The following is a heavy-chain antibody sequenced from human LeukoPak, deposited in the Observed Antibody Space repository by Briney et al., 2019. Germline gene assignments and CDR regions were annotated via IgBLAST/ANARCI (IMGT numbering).Heavy chain of an antibody. CDR1: GFTFKDYN. CDR3: ATDGAGFDT. V-gene: IGHV3-11*01. J-gene: IGHJ5*02. CDR2: INIGGTNT. Sequence: GGSLRLSCAASGFTFKDYNMIWTGRAPGRGLEWLSYINIGGTNTHYADSVTGRSTISRDNATKSLYLEMNNLRAEDTAVYYCATDGAGFDTWGQGVLVTVSS.